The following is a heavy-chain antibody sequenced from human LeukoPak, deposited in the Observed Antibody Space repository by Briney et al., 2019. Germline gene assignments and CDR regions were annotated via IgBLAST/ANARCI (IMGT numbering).Heavy chain of an antibody. CDR1: GFTFSSYA. J-gene: IGHJ4*02. CDR2: ISGSGGST. V-gene: IGHV3-23*01. Sequence: PGGSLRLSCAASGFTFSSYAMSWVRQAPGKGLEWVSAISGSGGSTYYADSVKGRFTISRDNSKNTLYLQMNSLRAEDTAVYYCANWLAGTTKFDYWGQGTLVTVSS. D-gene: IGHD1-7*01. CDR3: ANWLAGTTKFDY.